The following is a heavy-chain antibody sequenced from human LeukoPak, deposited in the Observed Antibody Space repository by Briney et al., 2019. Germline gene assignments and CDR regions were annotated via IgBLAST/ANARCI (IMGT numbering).Heavy chain of an antibody. CDR1: GYTFTSYG. CDR3: ARVAESITIFGVVIRSNWFDP. D-gene: IGHD3-3*01. V-gene: IGHV1-18*01. Sequence: ASVKVSCKASGYTFTSYGISWVRQAPGQGLEWMGWISAYNGNTNYAQKLQGRVTMTTDTFTSTAYMELRSLRSDDTAVYYCARVAESITIFGVVIRSNWFDPWGQGTLVTVSS. J-gene: IGHJ5*02. CDR2: ISAYNGNT.